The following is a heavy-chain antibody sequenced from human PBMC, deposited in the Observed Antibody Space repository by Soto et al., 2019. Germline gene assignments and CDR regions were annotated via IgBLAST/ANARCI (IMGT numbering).Heavy chain of an antibody. J-gene: IGHJ5*02. V-gene: IGHV4-39*01. Sequence: PSETLSLTCTVSGGSISSSSYYWGWIRQPPGKGLEWIGSIYYSGSTYYNPSLKSRVTISVDTSKNQFPLKLSSVTAADTAVYYCAIQGIAVAGVGNWFDPWGQGTLVTVSS. D-gene: IGHD6-19*01. CDR2: IYYSGST. CDR1: GGSISSSSYY. CDR3: AIQGIAVAGVGNWFDP.